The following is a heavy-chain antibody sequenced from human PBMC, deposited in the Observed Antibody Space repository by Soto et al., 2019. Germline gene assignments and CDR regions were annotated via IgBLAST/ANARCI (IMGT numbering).Heavy chain of an antibody. V-gene: IGHV1-2*04. CDR3: ARGPTTVTPPPWFDP. CDR1: GYTFTGYY. CDR2: INPNSGGT. Sequence: QVQLVQSGAEVKKPGASVKVSCKASGYTFTGYYMHWVRQAPGQGLEWMGWINPNSGGTNYAQKFQGWVTMTRDTSISTAYMGLSRLRSDDTAVYYCARGPTTVTPPPWFDPWGQGTLVTVSS. D-gene: IGHD4-17*01. J-gene: IGHJ5*02.